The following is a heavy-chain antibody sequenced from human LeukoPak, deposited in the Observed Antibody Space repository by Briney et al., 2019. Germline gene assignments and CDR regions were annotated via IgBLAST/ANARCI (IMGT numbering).Heavy chain of an antibody. D-gene: IGHD3-22*01. V-gene: IGHV3-48*03. CDR3: GTYYYDSSGYFDY. J-gene: IGHJ4*02. Sequence: GGSLRLSCAASGFTFSSYEMNWVRQAPGKGLEWVSYISSSGSTIYYADSVKGRFTISRDNAKNSLYLQMNSLRAEDTAVYYCGTYYYDSSGYFDYWGQGTLVTVPS. CDR2: ISSSGSTI. CDR1: GFTFSSYE.